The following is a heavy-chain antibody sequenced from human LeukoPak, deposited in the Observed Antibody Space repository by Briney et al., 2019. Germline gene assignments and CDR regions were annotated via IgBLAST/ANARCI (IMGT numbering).Heavy chain of an antibody. CDR3: ARRVAATENCFDP. CDR2: IYPGDSDT. CDR1: GYSFTSYW. J-gene: IGHJ5*02. Sequence: GESLKISCKGSGYSFTSYWIAWVRQMPGKGLEWMGIIYPGDSDTRYSPSFQGQVTISADKSISTAYLQWSSLKASDTAMYYCARRVAATENCFDPWGQGTLVTVSS. D-gene: IGHD6-25*01. V-gene: IGHV5-51*01.